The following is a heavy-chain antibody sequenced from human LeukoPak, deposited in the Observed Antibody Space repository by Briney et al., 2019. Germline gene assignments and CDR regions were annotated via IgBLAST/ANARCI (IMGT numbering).Heavy chain of an antibody. D-gene: IGHD1-26*01. CDR3: AQSQAGYSGSYSPSPPSHFDY. J-gene: IGHJ4*02. CDR2: IIPIFGTA. CDR1: GGTFSSYA. V-gene: IGHV1-69*06. Sequence: SVKVSCKASGGTFSSYAISWVGQVPGQGLEWMGGIIPIFGTANYAQKFQGRVTITADKSTSTAYMELSSLRSEDTAVYYCAQSQAGYSGSYSPSPPSHFDYWGQGTLVTVSS.